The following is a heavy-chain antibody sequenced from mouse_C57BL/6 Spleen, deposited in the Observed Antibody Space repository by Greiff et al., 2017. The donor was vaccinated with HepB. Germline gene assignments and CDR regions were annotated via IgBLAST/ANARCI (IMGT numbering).Heavy chain of an antibody. V-gene: IGHV1-50*01. Sequence: VQLQQSGAELVKPGASVKLSCKASGYTFTSYWMQWVKQRPGQGLEWIGEIDPSDSYTNYNQKFKGKATLTVDTSSSTAYMQLSSLTSEDSAVYYCARYLLDYWGQGTTLTVSS. CDR2: IDPSDSYT. CDR3: ARYLLDY. D-gene: IGHD5-1*01. CDR1: GYTFTSYW. J-gene: IGHJ2*01.